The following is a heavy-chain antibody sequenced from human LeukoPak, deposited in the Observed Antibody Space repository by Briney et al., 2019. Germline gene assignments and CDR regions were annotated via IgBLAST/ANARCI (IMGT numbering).Heavy chain of an antibody. V-gene: IGHV3-30*03. D-gene: IGHD2-15*01. Sequence: GGSLRLSCAASGFTFSSYGMHWVRQAPGKGLEWVAVISYDGSNKYYADSVKGRFTISRDNSKNTLYLQMNSLRAEVTAVYYCARGREVVEDYWGQGILVTVSS. CDR1: GFTFSSYG. J-gene: IGHJ4*02. CDR2: ISYDGSNK. CDR3: ARGREVVEDY.